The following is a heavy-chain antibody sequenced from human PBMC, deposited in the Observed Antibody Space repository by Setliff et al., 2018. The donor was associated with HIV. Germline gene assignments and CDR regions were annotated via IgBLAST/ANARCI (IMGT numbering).Heavy chain of an antibody. CDR3: ARVYNIEYSSSSAYYYYYMDV. D-gene: IGHD6-6*01. Sequence: ASVKVSCKASGYTFTSDYIHWVRQAPGQGLEWMGIINPAGNPTSYAQKFQGRLTMTRDTSTNTVYMELSSLRSEDTAVYYCARVYNIEYSSSSAYYYYYMDVWGKGTTVTVSS. J-gene: IGHJ6*03. CDR2: INPAGNPT. CDR1: GYTFTSDY. V-gene: IGHV1-46*01.